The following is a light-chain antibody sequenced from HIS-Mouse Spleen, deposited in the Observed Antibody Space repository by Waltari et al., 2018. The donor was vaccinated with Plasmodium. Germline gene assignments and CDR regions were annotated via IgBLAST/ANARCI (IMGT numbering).Light chain of an antibody. J-gene: IGLJ3*02. CDR2: DVS. CDR3: CSYAGSYTWV. V-gene: IGLV2-11*01. Sequence: HSALTPPLPVSWSPGHSIPISCPRPSSDLSGYNSVPCYKQHPDTAHKLIIYDVSTRPAGVPDRFSVSKAGNTASLTISVLQAEDEADYYCCSYAGSYTWVFGGGTKLTVL. CDR1: SSDLSGYNS.